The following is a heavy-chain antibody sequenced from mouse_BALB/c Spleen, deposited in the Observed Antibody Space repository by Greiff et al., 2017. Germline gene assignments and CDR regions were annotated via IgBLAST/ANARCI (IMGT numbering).Heavy chain of an antibody. J-gene: IGHJ4*01. CDR3: ARDAGIYYDYDYAMDY. D-gene: IGHD2-4*01. CDR2: SRNKANDYTT. CDR1: GFTFSDFY. Sequence: EVKLMESGGGLVQPGGSLRLSCATSGFTFSDFYMEWVRQPPGKRLEWIAASRNKANDYTTEYSASVKGRFIVSRDTSQSILYLQMNALRAEDTAIYYCARDAGIYYDYDYAMDYWGQGTSVTVSS. V-gene: IGHV7-1*02.